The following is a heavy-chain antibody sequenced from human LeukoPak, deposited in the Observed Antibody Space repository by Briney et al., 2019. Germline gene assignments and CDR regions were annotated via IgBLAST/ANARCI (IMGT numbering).Heavy chain of an antibody. V-gene: IGHV3-23*01. CDR3: AKDGAPSYYDFWSGYDY. CDR1: GFTFSSYA. D-gene: IGHD3-3*01. Sequence: GGSLRLSCAASGFTFSSYAMSWVRQAPGKGLEWGSAISGSGGSTYYADSVKGRFTISRDNSKNTLYLQMNSLRAEDTAVYYCAKDGAPSYYDFWSGYDYWGQGTLVTVSS. J-gene: IGHJ4*02. CDR2: ISGSGGST.